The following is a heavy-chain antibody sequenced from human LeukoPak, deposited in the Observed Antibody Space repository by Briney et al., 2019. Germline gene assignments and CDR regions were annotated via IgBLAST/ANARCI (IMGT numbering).Heavy chain of an antibody. CDR3: ARDQVTKARNVFYYYYCMDV. V-gene: IGHV3-48*01. J-gene: IGHJ6*03. D-gene: IGHD4-17*01. CDR1: GFTFSSYS. Sequence: GGSLRLSCAASGFTFSSYSMNWVRQAPGKGLEWVSYISSSSSTIYYADSVKGRFTISRDNAKNSLYLQMNSLRAEDTAVYYCARDQVTKARNVFYYYYCMDVWGKGTTVTVSS. CDR2: ISSSSSTI.